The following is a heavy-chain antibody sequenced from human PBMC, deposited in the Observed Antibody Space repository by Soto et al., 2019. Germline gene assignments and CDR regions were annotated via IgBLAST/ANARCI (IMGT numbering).Heavy chain of an antibody. CDR1: GGSISSYY. V-gene: IGHV4-59*01. D-gene: IGHD2-2*01. CDR3: ARDLGICSSTSCPLGGRPGSGRPVPNAFDI. CDR2: IYYSGST. Sequence: PSETLSLTCTVSGGSISSYYWSWIRQPPGKGLEWIGYIYYSGSTNYNPSLKSRVTISVDTSKNQFSLKLSSVTAADTAVYYCARDLGICSSTSCPLGGRPGSGRPVPNAFDIWGQGTMVTVSS. J-gene: IGHJ3*02.